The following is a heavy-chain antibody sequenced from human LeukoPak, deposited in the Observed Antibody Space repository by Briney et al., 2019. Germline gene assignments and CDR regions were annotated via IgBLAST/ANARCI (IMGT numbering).Heavy chain of an antibody. V-gene: IGHV3-33*01. Sequence: PGGSLRLSCAASGFTFSSYGMHWVRQAPGKGLEWVAGIWYDGSNKYYADSVKGRFTISRDNSKNTLYLQMNSLRAEDTAVYYCARDPEYYYDSSGYYRYYYYGMDVWGQGTTVTVSS. J-gene: IGHJ6*02. CDR1: GFTFSSYG. CDR3: ARDPEYYYDSSGYYRYYYYGMDV. CDR2: IWYDGSNK. D-gene: IGHD3-22*01.